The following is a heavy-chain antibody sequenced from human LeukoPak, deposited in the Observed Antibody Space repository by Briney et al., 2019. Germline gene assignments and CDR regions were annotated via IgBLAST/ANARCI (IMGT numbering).Heavy chain of an antibody. CDR3: ARGGEGVGYFDY. D-gene: IGHD2-8*01. J-gene: IGHJ4*02. V-gene: IGHV4-30-2*01. Sequence: SETLSLTCAVSGGSISSGGYSWSWIRQPPGKGLEWIGYIYHSGSTYYNPSLKSRVTISVDTSKNQFSLKLSSVTAADTAVYYCARGGEGVGYFDYWGQGTLVTVSS. CDR1: GGSISSGGYS. CDR2: IYHSGST.